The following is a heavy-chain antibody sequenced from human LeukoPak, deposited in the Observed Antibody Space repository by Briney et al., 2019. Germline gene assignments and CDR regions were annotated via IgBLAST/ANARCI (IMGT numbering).Heavy chain of an antibody. Sequence: SETLSLTCTVSGGSISSYYWSWIRQPPGKGLEWIGYIYYSGSTNYNPSLKSRVTISVDTSKNQFSLKLSSVTAADTAAYYCARGGYCSSTSCRQDAFDIWGQGTMVTVSS. D-gene: IGHD2-2*01. J-gene: IGHJ3*02. CDR2: IYYSGST. CDR1: GGSISSYY. CDR3: ARGGYCSSTSCRQDAFDI. V-gene: IGHV4-59*01.